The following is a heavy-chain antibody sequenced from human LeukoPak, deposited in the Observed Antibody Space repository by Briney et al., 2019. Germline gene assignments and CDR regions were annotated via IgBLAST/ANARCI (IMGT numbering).Heavy chain of an antibody. V-gene: IGHV3-33*06. J-gene: IGHJ5*02. CDR3: AKDESGRFDP. CDR1: GFTFSSYG. D-gene: IGHD3-10*01. Sequence: GGSLRLSCAASGFTFSSYGMHWVRQAPGKGLEWVAVIWYDGSNNYYADSVKGRFTISRDNSKNTLYLQMNSLRAEDTAVYYCAKDESGRFDPWGQGTLVTVSS. CDR2: IWYDGSNN.